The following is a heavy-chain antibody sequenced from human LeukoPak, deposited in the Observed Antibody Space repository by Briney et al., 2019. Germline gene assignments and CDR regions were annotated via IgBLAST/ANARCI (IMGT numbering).Heavy chain of an antibody. J-gene: IGHJ4*02. V-gene: IGHV3-48*03. CDR2: ISSSGSTI. CDR1: GFTFSSYE. CDR3: ARDHPLVLRYFDWLSRDRYFDY. Sequence: GGSLRLSCAASGFTFSSYELNWVRQAPGKGLEWVSYISSSGSTIYYADSVKSRFTISRDNAKNSLYLQMNSLRAEDTAVYYCARDHPLVLRYFDWLSRDRYFDYWGQGTLVTVSS. D-gene: IGHD3-9*01.